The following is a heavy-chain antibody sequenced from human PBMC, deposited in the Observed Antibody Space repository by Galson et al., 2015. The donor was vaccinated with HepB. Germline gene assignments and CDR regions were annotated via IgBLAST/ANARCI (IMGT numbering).Heavy chain of an antibody. J-gene: IGHJ3*02. CDR2: IKSKTDGGTT. CDR1: GFTFSNAW. V-gene: IGHV3-15*01. D-gene: IGHD2-2*01. CDR3: TTTHVVVPAAIAFDI. Sequence: SLRLSCAASGFTFSNAWMSWVRQAPGKGLEWVGRIKSKTDGGTTDYAAPVKGRFTISRDDSKNTLYLQMNSLKTEDTAVYYCTTTHVVVPAAIAFDIWGQGTMVTVSS.